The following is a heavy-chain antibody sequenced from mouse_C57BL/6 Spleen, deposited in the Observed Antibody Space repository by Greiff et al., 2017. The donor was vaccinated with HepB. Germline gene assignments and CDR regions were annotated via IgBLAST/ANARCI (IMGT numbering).Heavy chain of an antibody. CDR2: ISSGGDYI. D-gene: IGHD3-2*02. CDR1: GFTFSSYA. Sequence: EVKLMESGEGLVKPGGSLKLSCAASGFTFSSYAMSWVRQTPEKRLEWVAYISSGGDYIYYVDTVKGRFTISRDNARNTLYLQMSSLKSEDTAMYYCTRDQGTAQALYAMDYWGQGTSVTVSS. CDR3: TRDQGTAQALYAMDY. J-gene: IGHJ4*01. V-gene: IGHV5-9-1*02.